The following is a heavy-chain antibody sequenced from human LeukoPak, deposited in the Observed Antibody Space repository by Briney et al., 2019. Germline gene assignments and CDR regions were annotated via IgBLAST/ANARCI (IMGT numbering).Heavy chain of an antibody. CDR2: IRYDGSNK. CDR3: AILGDNYDFWSGYWGLYFDY. D-gene: IGHD3-3*01. CDR1: GFTFSSYG. J-gene: IGHJ4*02. V-gene: IGHV3-30*02. Sequence: PGGSLRLSCAASGFTFSSYGMHWVRQAPGKGLEWVAFIRYDGSNKYYADSVNGRFTISRDNSKNTLYLQMNSLRAEDTAVYYCAILGDNYDFWSGYWGLYFDYWGQGTLVTVSS.